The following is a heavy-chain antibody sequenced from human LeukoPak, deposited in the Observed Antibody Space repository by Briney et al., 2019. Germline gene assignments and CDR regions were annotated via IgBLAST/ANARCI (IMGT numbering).Heavy chain of an antibody. CDR2: IYPGDSDT. J-gene: IGHJ5*02. V-gene: IGHV5-51*01. Sequence: PGESLKISCKGSGYSFTRYWIGWVRQMSGKGLEWMGIIYPGDSDTRYSPSFQGQVTISADKSISTAYLQWSSLKASDTAMYYCARHKRYCSGGSCYFSWFDPWGQGTLVTVSS. D-gene: IGHD2-15*01. CDR3: ARHKRYCSGGSCYFSWFDP. CDR1: GYSFTRYW.